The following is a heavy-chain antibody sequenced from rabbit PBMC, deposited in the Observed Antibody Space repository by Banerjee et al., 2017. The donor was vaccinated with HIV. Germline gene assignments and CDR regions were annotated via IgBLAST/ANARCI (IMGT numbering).Heavy chain of an antibody. J-gene: IGHJ6*01. CDR1: GFTISSDYW. CDR3: ARTGAGYGDYGMDL. Sequence: QEQLEESRGGLVQPGESLTLSCKASGFTISSDYWIDWVRQAPGKGLEWIGTISTGGSTYYASWVNGRFTISKTSSTTVTLQMTSLTAADTATYFCARTGAGYGDYGMDLWGQGTLVTVS. V-gene: IGHV1S45*01. D-gene: IGHD6-1*01. CDR2: ISTGGST.